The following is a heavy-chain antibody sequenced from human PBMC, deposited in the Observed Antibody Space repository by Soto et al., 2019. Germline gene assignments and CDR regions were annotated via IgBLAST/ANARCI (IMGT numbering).Heavy chain of an antibody. CDR3: ARDYDFWSGYSRRGMDV. D-gene: IGHD3-3*01. CDR2: ISGSGVST. J-gene: IGHJ6*02. Sequence: GGSLRLSCAASGFTFSSYAMSWVRQAPGKGLEWVSAISGSGVSTYYADSVKGRFTISRDNSKNTLYLQMNSLRAEDTAVYYCARDYDFWSGYSRRGMDVWGQGTTVTVSS. CDR1: GFTFSSYA. V-gene: IGHV3-23*01.